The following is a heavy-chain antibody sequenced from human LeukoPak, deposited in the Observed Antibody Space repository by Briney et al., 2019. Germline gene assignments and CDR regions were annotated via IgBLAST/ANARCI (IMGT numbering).Heavy chain of an antibody. CDR1: GFTFSSYA. CDR2: VSGSGGST. D-gene: IGHD5-18*01. V-gene: IGHV3-23*01. CDR3: AKKWGYSCAPGAFDI. Sequence: GGSLRLSCAASGFTFSSYAMSWVRQAPGKGLEWVSAVSGSGGSTYYADSVKGRFTISRDNSKNTLYLRMNSLRAEDTAVYYCAKKWGYSCAPGAFDIWGQGTMVTVSS. J-gene: IGHJ3*02.